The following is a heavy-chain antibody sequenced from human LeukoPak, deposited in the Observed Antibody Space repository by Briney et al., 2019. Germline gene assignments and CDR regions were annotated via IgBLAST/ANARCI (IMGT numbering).Heavy chain of an antibody. D-gene: IGHD3-22*01. J-gene: IGHJ3*02. CDR2: IYWNDDK. Sequence: SGPTLVKPTQTLTLTCTFSGFSLSTSGVGVGWIRQPPGKALEWLALIYWNDDKRYSLSLKSRLTITKDTSKNQVVLTMTNMDPVDTATYYCAHMRDGPYDSGDDALDIWGQGTMVTVSS. V-gene: IGHV2-5*01. CDR3: AHMRDGPYDSGDDALDI. CDR1: GFSLSTSGVG.